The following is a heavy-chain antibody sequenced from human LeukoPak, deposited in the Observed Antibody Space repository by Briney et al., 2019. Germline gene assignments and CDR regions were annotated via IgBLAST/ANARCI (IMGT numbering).Heavy chain of an antibody. V-gene: IGHV3-30*18. CDR2: ISYDGSNK. J-gene: IGHJ3*02. D-gene: IGHD3-22*01. CDR3: AKIVVITEDAFDI. CDR1: GFTFSSYG. Sequence: GGSLRLSCAASGFTFSSYGMHWVRQAPGKGLEWVAVISYDGSNKYYADSVKGRFTISRDNSKNTLYLQMNSLRAEDTAVYYCAKIVVITEDAFDIWGQGTMVTVSS.